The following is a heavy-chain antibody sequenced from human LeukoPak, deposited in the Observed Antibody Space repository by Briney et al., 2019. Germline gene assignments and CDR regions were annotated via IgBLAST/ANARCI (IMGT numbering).Heavy chain of an antibody. V-gene: IGHV4-34*01. CDR2: ITHSGST. CDR3: ARGGSNWRSFDP. J-gene: IGHJ5*02. Sequence: SETLSLTCAVYGGSFGSYYWSWIRQPPGRGLEWIGEITHSGSTSYNPSLKSRVTISVDMSKNQFSLKLSSVTAADTAVYYCARGGSNWRSFDPWGQGTLVTVSS. CDR1: GGSFGSYY. D-gene: IGHD6-13*01.